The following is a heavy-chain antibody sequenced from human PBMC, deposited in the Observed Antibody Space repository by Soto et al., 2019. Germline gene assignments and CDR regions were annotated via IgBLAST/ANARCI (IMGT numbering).Heavy chain of an antibody. D-gene: IGHD6-13*01. J-gene: IGHJ6*02. CDR3: ARNTDGYSSILNGMDV. Sequence: SETLSLTCTVSGGSISSSSYYWGWIRQPPGKGLEWIGSIYYSGSTYYNPSLKSRVTISVDTSKNQFSLKLSSVTAADTAVYYCARNTDGYSSILNGMDVWGQGTTVTVSS. CDR1: GGSISSSSYY. CDR2: IYYSGST. V-gene: IGHV4-39*01.